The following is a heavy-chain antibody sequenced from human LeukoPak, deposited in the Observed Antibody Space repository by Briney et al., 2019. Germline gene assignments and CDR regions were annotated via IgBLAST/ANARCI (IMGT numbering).Heavy chain of an antibody. V-gene: IGHV4-59*08. CDR1: GGSISSYY. D-gene: IGHD6-13*01. CDR3: ARSTAAAGTQYFDY. J-gene: IGHJ4*02. Sequence: PSETLSLTCTVSGGSISSYYWSWIRQPPGKGLEWIGYIYYSGSTNYNPSLKSRVTISLDTSKNQFSLKLSSVTAADTAVYYCARSTAAAGTQYFDYWGQGTLVTVSS. CDR2: IYYSGST.